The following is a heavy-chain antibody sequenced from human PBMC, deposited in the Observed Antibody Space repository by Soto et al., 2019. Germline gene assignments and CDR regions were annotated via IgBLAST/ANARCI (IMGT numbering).Heavy chain of an antibody. CDR3: PRRGRGYDMGFDY. D-gene: IGHD5-12*01. CDR1: GGTFSSYT. V-gene: IGHV1-69*02. J-gene: IGHJ4*01. Sequence: QVQLVQSGAEVKKPGSSVKVSCKASGGTFSSYTISWVRQAPGQGLEWMGRIIPILGIANYAQKFQGRVTSTAHKSTRTAYIDLSSLRSADTAVYYFPRRGRGYDMGFDYWGHGTLVTVSS. CDR2: IIPILGIA.